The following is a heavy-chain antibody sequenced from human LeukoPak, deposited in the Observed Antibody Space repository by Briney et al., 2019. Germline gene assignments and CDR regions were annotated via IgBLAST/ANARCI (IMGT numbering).Heavy chain of an antibody. CDR1: GGTFSSYA. CDR3: ARGGVLVFRPDAFDI. V-gene: IGHV1-69*01. D-gene: IGHD1-26*01. CDR2: IIPIFGTA. Sequence: GASVKVSCKASGGTFSSYAISWVRQAPGQGLEWMGGIIPIFGTANYAQKFQGRVTITADESTSTAYMELSSLRSEDTAVYYCARGGVLVFRPDAFDIWGQGTMVTVSS. J-gene: IGHJ3*02.